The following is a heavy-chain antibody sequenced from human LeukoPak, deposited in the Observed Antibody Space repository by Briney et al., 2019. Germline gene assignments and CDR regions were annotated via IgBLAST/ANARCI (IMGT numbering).Heavy chain of an antibody. J-gene: IGHJ4*02. Sequence: SETLSLTCAVYGGSFSGYYWSWVRQPPGKGLEWIGEINHSGSTNYNPSLKSRVTISVDTSKNQFSLKLSSVTAADTAVYYCASGSYGEVDYWGQGTLVTVSS. D-gene: IGHD5-18*01. CDR2: INHSGST. CDR1: GGSFSGYY. V-gene: IGHV4-34*01. CDR3: ASGSYGEVDY.